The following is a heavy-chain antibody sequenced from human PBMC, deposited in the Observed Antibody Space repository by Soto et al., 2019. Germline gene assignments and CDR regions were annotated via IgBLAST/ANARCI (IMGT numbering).Heavy chain of an antibody. CDR2: VSYDGSTK. D-gene: IGHD2-15*01. CDR1: GFTFNNYG. V-gene: IGHV3-30*18. J-gene: IGHJ4*02. CDR3: TKGNPVFVVTTPFDN. Sequence: QVQLVESGGGVVQPGRSLRLSCAASGFTFNNYGMHCVRQAPGKGLEWVAVVSYDGSTKYYGDSVKGRFTISRDNSKTTVYLQVNSLRAEDTAVYYCTKGNPVFVVTTPFDNWGQGTLVTVSS.